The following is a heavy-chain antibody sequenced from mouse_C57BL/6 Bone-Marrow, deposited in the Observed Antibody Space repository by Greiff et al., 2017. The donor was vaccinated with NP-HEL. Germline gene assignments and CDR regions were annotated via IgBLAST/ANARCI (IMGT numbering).Heavy chain of an antibody. Sequence: QVHVKQPGAELVKPGASVKMSCKASGYTFTSYWITWVKQRPGQGLEWIGDIYPGSGSTNYNEKFKSKATLTVDTSSSTAYMQLSSLTSEDSAVYYCARGGLRRGDFDYWGQGTTLTVSS. J-gene: IGHJ2*01. D-gene: IGHD2-4*01. CDR1: GYTFTSYW. CDR2: IYPGSGST. V-gene: IGHV1-55*01. CDR3: ARGGLRRGDFDY.